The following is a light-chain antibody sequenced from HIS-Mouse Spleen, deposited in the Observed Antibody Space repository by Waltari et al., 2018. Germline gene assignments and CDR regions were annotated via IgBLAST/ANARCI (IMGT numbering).Light chain of an antibody. CDR2: EVS. V-gene: IGLV2-8*01. CDR3: SSYAGSNNWV. J-gene: IGLJ3*02. Sequence: QSALTQPPSASVSPGQSVTISCTGPSSDVGGYTDVPWYQQHPGKAPKLMIYEVSKRPSGVPDRFSGSKSGNTASLTVSGLQAEDEADYYCSSYAGSNNWVFGGGTKLTVL. CDR1: SSDVGGYTD.